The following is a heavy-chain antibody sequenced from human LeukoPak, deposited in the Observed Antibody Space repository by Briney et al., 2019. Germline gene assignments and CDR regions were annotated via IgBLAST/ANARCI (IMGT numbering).Heavy chain of an antibody. Sequence: GGSLRLSCAASGFTFSSYAMSWVRQAPGKGLEWVSAISGSGGSTYYADSVKGRLTISRDNSKNTLYLQMNSLRAEDTAVYYCARDPPRYCSSTSCLKGDYWGQGTLVTVSS. V-gene: IGHV3-23*01. J-gene: IGHJ4*02. D-gene: IGHD2-2*01. CDR3: ARDPPRYCSSTSCLKGDY. CDR1: GFTFSSYA. CDR2: ISGSGGST.